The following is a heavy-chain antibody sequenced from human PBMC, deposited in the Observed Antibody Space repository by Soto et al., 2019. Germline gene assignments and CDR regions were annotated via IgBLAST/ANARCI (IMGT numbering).Heavy chain of an antibody. CDR3: ASHYYDSSGYYFIDY. CDR2: IIPIFGTA. D-gene: IGHD3-22*01. Sequence: GASVKVSCKASGGTFSSYAISWVRQAPGQGLEWMGGIIPIFGTANYAQKFQGRVTITADESTSTAYMELSSLRSEDTAVYYCASHYYDSSGYYFIDYWGQGTLVTVSS. J-gene: IGHJ4*02. V-gene: IGHV1-69*13. CDR1: GGTFSSYA.